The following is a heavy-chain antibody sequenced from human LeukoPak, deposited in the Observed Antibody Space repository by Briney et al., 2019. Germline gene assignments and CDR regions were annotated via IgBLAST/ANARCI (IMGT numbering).Heavy chain of an antibody. CDR2: ISYDGTKK. CDR1: GFTFSSYA. J-gene: IGHJ4*02. CDR3: ARDLNLGEVSFDY. V-gene: IGHV3-30*04. Sequence: GRSLRLYCAASGFTFSSYAMHWGRQAPGKGLEWVALISYDGTKKYYADSVKGRFTISRDNSKNTLYLQMNSLRTEDTAVYYCARDLNLGEVSFDYWGQGTLVTVSS. D-gene: IGHD3-16*02.